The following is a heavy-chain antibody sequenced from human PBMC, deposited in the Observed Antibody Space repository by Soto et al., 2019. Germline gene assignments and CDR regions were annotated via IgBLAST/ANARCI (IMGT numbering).Heavy chain of an antibody. D-gene: IGHD6-19*01. Sequence: QVQLVQSGAAVKKPGSSVKVSCKASGGTFSSYTISWVRQAPGQGLEWMGRIIPILGIANYAQKFQGRVTITADKSTSTAYMELSSLRSEDTAVYYCARSYSSGWSPDYWGQGTLVTVSS. V-gene: IGHV1-69*02. J-gene: IGHJ4*02. CDR2: IIPILGIA. CDR1: GGTFSSYT. CDR3: ARSYSSGWSPDY.